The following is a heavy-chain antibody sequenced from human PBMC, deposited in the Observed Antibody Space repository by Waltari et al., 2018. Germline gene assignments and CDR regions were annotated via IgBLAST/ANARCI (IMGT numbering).Heavy chain of an antibody. CDR3: ARSDWGWKVEAAFDI. Sequence: QVQLQESGPGLVKPSEPLSLTCTVSGRSISSYYWSWIRQPPGKGLEWIGYIYYSGSTNYNPSLKSRVTISVDTSKNQFSLKLSSVTAADTAVYYCARSDWGWKVEAAFDIWGQGTMVTVSS. V-gene: IGHV4-59*01. J-gene: IGHJ3*02. CDR1: GRSISSYY. D-gene: IGHD7-27*01. CDR2: IYYSGST.